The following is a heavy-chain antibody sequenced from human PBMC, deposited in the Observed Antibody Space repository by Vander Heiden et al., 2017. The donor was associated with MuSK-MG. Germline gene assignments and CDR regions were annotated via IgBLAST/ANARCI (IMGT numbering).Heavy chain of an antibody. J-gene: IGHJ6*02. Sequence: TFSSYAMHWVRQAPGKGLEWVAVISYDGSNKYYADSVKGRFTISRDNSKNTLYLQMNSLRAEDTAVHYCARGVEGDYDVGSGEYCHYYYGMDVWGQGTTVTVSS. CDR2: ISYDGSNK. CDR3: ARGVEGDYDVGSGEYCHYYYGMDV. V-gene: IGHV3-30*01. D-gene: IGHD3-3*01. CDR1: TFSSYA.